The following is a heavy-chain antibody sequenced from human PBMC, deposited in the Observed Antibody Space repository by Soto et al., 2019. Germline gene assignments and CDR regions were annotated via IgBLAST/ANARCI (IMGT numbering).Heavy chain of an antibody. V-gene: IGHV4-39*01. CDR3: ARLDGYGGLLDY. J-gene: IGHJ4*02. CDR1: GGSISSTSHY. Sequence: QLQLQESGPGLVRPSETLSLTCTVSGGSISSTSHYWGWVRQPPGKGLEWIGSMYYSGSTYFRPSLSSRVTISVDMSKNQFCLKLNSVTAADSAVYFCARLDGYGGLLDYWGQGTLVTVSS. CDR2: MYYSGST. D-gene: IGHD2-21*01.